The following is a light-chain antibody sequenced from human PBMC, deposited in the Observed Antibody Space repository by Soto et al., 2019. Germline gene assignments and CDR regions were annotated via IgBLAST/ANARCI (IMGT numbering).Light chain of an antibody. Sequence: QSALTQSPSASGSPGQSVTISCTGTSSDVGNYKYVSWYQQHPGKAPKLMIYEVSKRPSGVPDRFSGSKSGNTASLTVSGLQAEDEADYYCSSYAGSSVWVFGGGTKLTVL. J-gene: IGLJ3*02. CDR1: SSDVGNYKY. V-gene: IGLV2-8*01. CDR3: SSYAGSSVWV. CDR2: EVS.